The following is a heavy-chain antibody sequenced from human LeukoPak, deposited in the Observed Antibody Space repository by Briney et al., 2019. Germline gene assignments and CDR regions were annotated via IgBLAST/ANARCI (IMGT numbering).Heavy chain of an antibody. CDR3: TRSGDSRSGYGTAPDY. V-gene: IGHV3-73*01. D-gene: IGHD3-22*01. Sequence: PGGSLRLSCAASGFTFSNAWMSWVRQASGKGLEWVGRIRSKANSYATAYAASVKGRFTISRDDSKNTAYLQMNSLKTEDTAVYYCTRSGDSRSGYGTAPDYWGQGTLVTVSS. J-gene: IGHJ4*02. CDR1: GFTFSNAW. CDR2: IRSKANSYAT.